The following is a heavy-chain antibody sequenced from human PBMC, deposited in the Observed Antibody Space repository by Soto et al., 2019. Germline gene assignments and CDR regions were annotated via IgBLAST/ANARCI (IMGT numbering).Heavy chain of an antibody. Sequence: GGSLRLSCTASGFTFGDYAMSWFRQAPGKGLEWVGFIRSKAYGGTTEYAASVKGRFTISRDDSTSIAYLQMNSLKTEDTAVYYCTRNPYCSSTSCYESLPYYYYYGMDVWGQGTTVTVSS. J-gene: IGHJ6*02. CDR1: GFTFGDYA. V-gene: IGHV3-49*03. D-gene: IGHD2-2*01. CDR2: IRSKAYGGTT. CDR3: TRNPYCSSTSCYESLPYYYYYGMDV.